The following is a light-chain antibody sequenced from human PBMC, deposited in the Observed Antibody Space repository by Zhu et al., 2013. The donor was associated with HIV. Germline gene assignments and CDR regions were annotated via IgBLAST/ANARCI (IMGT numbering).Light chain of an antibody. V-gene: IGKV3-15*01. CDR3: QQFGSSLWT. CDR1: QSVNSQ. CDR2: GAS. Sequence: VLTQSPATLSLSPGERATLSCRASQSVNSQLAWYQQIPGQAPRLVMHGASTRAIDTPARYSGSGSGTEFTLTISSLQSEDFAVYYCQQFGSSLWTFGQGTKVEIK. J-gene: IGKJ1*01.